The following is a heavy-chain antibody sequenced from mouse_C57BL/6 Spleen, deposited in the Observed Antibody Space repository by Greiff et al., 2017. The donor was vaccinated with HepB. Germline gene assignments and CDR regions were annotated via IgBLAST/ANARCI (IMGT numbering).Heavy chain of an antibody. V-gene: IGHV1-52*01. CDR2: IDPSDSET. J-gene: IGHJ2*01. D-gene: IGHD2-10*01. CDR3: ARSLLNPPSFDY. CDR1: GYTFTSYW. Sequence: QVQLKQPGAELVRPGSSVKLSCKASGYTFTSYWMHWVKQRPIQGLEWIGNIDPSDSETHYNQKFKDKATLTVDKSSSTAYMQLSSLTSEDSAVYYCARSLLNPPSFDYWGQGTTLTVSS.